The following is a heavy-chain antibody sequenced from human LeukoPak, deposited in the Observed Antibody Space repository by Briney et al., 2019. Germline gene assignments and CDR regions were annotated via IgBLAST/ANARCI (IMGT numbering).Heavy chain of an antibody. Sequence: LGGSLKISCEGSGYSFSNYWIGWVRQRPGKGLEWMGIIYPGDYETRYSPSFQGLVTISADKSISTAYLQWSSLKASDTAMYYCARHEEGSGSYACDYWGQGTLVTVSS. CDR1: GYSFSNYW. J-gene: IGHJ4*02. D-gene: IGHD3-10*01. CDR3: ARHEEGSGSYACDY. CDR2: IYPGDYET. V-gene: IGHV5-51*01.